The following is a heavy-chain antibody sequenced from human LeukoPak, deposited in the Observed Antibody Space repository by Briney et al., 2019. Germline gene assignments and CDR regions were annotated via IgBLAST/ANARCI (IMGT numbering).Heavy chain of an antibody. CDR2: IWSDGTDT. V-gene: IGHV3-33*06. CDR1: GFTFSHYG. Sequence: PGGSLRLSCATSGFTFSHYGMHCVPQAPRKGLEWVAVIWSDGTDTYYGDPVKGRFTISRDNFQRTVYLQMNSLRAEDTAVYYCAKDAQRGFDYSNSLDKWGQGPWSPSPQ. CDR3: AKDAQRGFDYSNSLDK. D-gene: IGHD4-11*01. J-gene: IGHJ1*01.